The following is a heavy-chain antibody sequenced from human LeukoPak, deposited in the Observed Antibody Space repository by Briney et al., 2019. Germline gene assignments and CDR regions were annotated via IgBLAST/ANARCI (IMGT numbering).Heavy chain of an antibody. CDR2: INPNSGGT. CDR1: GYTFTGYY. J-gene: IGHJ4*02. Sequence: ASVKVSCKASGYTFTGYYMHWVRQAPGQGLEWMGWINPNSGGTNYAQKFQGRVTMTRDTSISTAYMELSRLRSDDTAVYYCARVRDAYQLPHFDYWGQGTLVTVSS. CDR3: ARVRDAYQLPHFDY. V-gene: IGHV1-2*02. D-gene: IGHD2-2*01.